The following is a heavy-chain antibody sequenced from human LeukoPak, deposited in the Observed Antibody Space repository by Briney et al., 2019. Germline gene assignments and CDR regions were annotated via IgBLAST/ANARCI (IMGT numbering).Heavy chain of an antibody. CDR2: ISSSGSTI. CDR1: GFTFSDYY. CDR3: ARGRYCSSTSCYTPKGDWFDP. V-gene: IGHV3-11*04. D-gene: IGHD2-2*02. Sequence: GGSLRLSCAASGFTFSDYYMSWIRQAPGKGLEWVSYISSSGSTIYYADSVKGRFTISRDNAKNSLYLQMNSLRAEDTAMYYCARGRYCSSTSCYTPKGDWFDPWGQGTLVTVSS. J-gene: IGHJ5*02.